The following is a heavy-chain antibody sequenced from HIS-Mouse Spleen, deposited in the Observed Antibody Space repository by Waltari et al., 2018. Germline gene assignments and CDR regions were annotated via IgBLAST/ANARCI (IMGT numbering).Heavy chain of an antibody. V-gene: IGHV4-39*01. CDR1: GGSISSSSYY. D-gene: IGHD6-19*01. J-gene: IGHJ4*02. CDR2: IEYSGRT. CDR3: ARRRGWFDY. Sequence: QLQLQESGPGLVKPSETLSLTCTVSGGSISSSSYYWGWIRQPPGKGLEWIGSIEYSGRTDYNPSLTSRVTIAVDTSKNQFSLKRSSVTAADTAVYDWARRRGWFDYWGQGTLVTVSS.